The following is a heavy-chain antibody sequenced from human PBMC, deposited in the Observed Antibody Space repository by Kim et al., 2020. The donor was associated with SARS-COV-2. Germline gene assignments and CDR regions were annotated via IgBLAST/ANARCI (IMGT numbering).Heavy chain of an antibody. D-gene: IGHD3-10*01. CDR3: ARGNYYESVSLSDYYNGMDV. CDR1: GLSFDDSA. J-gene: IGHJ6*02. V-gene: IGHV3-30-3*01. CDR2: ISYDGRNK. Sequence: GGSLRLSCAVSGLSFDDSAMNWVRQPPGKGLEWVAVISYDGRNKDYADSVKGRFTISRDNSKRTLYLQMNSLRVEDTAVYYCARGNYYESVSLSDYYNGMDVWGQGTTVTVSS.